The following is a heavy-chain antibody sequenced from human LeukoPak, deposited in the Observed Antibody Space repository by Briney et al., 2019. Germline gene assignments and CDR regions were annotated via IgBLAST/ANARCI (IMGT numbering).Heavy chain of an antibody. V-gene: IGHV4-59*12. Sequence: PSETLSLTCTVSGASISNYYWSWIRQPPGKGLEWIGYMYYSGNTNYNPPLKSRGTISVDSSKNQFSLMLSSVTAADTGVYYCARDSGTTGEVKFDPWGHGILVTVSS. J-gene: IGHJ5*02. CDR3: ARDSGTTGEVKFDP. CDR2: MYYSGNT. D-gene: IGHD3-10*01. CDR1: GASISNYY.